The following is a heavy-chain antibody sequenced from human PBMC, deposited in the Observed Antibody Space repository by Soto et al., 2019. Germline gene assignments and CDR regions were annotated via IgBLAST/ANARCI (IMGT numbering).Heavy chain of an antibody. J-gene: IGHJ3*01. D-gene: IGHD2-21*01. CDR3: ARASSFRGDFDF. V-gene: IGHV4-30-4*01. Sequence: QVQLQESGPGLVKPSQTLSLVCSVTGYSMERSGDYWSWIRQLPGQGLEWLGYIFFSGTTYYNPSFQSRVTISADNSKNFFSLRLTSVTAADTATYYCARASSFRGDFDFWGQGTAVTVSS. CDR2: IFFSGTT. CDR1: GYSMERSGDY.